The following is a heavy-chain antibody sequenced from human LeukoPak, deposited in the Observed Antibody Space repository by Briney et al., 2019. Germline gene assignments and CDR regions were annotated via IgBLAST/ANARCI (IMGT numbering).Heavy chain of an antibody. CDR2: ISAYNSIT. J-gene: IGHJ6*03. CDR3: ANVAKGRYFFYYLDV. D-gene: IGHD2-15*01. CDR1: GYTSNTYG. V-gene: IGHV1-18*01. Sequence: ASVKVSCKSPGYTSNTYGISWVRQAPGQGLEWIGWISAYNSITNYAQAFQGRVTVTTDTSANTAYLELRSLRSDDTAVYYCANVAKGRYFFYYLDVWGKGTTVAISS.